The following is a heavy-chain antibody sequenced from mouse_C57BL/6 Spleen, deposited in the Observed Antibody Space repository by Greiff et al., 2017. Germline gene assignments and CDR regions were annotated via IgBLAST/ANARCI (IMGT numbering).Heavy chain of an antibody. CDR3: TRDYGSSFGGAMDY. V-gene: IGHV1-15*01. Sequence: QVQLKESGAELVRPGASVTLSCKASGYTFTDYEMHWVKQTPVHGLEWIGAIDPETGGTAYNQKFKGKAILTADKSSSTAYMELRSLTSEDSAVYYCTRDYGSSFGGAMDYWGQGTSGTVSS. D-gene: IGHD1-1*01. J-gene: IGHJ4*01. CDR2: IDPETGGT. CDR1: GYTFTDYE.